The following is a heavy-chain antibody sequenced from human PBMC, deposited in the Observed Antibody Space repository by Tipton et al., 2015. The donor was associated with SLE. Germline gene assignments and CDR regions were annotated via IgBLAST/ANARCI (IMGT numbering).Heavy chain of an antibody. Sequence: TLSLTCTVSGYSISSGYYWGWIRQPPGKGLEWIGSIYHSGSTNYNPSLKSRVTISVDTSKNQFSLKLSSVTAADTAVYYCARALGPTIFGVGYWGQGTLVTVSS. CDR3: ARALGPTIFGVGY. D-gene: IGHD3-3*01. CDR2: IYHSGST. J-gene: IGHJ4*02. CDR1: GYSISSGYY. V-gene: IGHV4-38-2*02.